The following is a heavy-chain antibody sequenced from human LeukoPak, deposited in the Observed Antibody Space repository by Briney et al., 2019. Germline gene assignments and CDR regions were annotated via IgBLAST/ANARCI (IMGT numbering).Heavy chain of an antibody. CDR3: ARARNWNDVVWFDY. V-gene: IGHV5-10-1*01. J-gene: IGHJ4*02. CDR1: GYRFSSYW. Sequence: GESLKISCKGSGYRFSSYWISWVRQMPGKGLEWMGRIDPTDSYPNYRPSFEGHVTISANKTTATVYLQWSSLKASDTAMYYCARARNWNDVVWFDYWGQGTLVTVSS. D-gene: IGHD1-1*01. CDR2: IDPTDSYP.